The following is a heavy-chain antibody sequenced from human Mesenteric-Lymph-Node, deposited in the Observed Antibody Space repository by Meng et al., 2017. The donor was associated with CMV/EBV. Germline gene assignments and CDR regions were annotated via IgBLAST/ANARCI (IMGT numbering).Heavy chain of an antibody. D-gene: IGHD5-24*01. J-gene: IGHJ4*02. CDR1: GFTFSSYA. V-gene: IGHV3-23*03. CDR2: IYSGGSST. CDR3: AKGSRDGFNGLFDY. Sequence: GESLKISCAASGFTFSSYAMSWVRQAPGKGLEWVSVIYSGGSSTYYADSVKGRFTISRDNSKNTLYLQMNSLRAEDTAVYYCAKGSRDGFNGLFDYWGQGALVTVSS.